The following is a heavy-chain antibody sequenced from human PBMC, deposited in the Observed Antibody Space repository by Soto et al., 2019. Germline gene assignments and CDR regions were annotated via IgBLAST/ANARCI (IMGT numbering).Heavy chain of an antibody. CDR1: GFSLTTSGVG. CDR2: IYWDDEK. Sequence: QITLNESGPTVVRPTETLTLTCRFSGFSLTTSGVGVGWIRQSPGKAPEGLALIYWDDEKRYSASLKSRLTITKATSKNQVVLTVSDLDPTDTATYYCAHRVLRTVFGLVTTTAIYFDVWGQGTPVAVSS. J-gene: IGHJ4*02. CDR3: AHRVLRTVFGLVTTTAIYFDV. V-gene: IGHV2-5*02. D-gene: IGHD3-3*01.